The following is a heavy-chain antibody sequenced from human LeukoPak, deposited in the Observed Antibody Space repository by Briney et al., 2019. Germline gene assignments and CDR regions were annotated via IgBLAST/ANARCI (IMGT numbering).Heavy chain of an antibody. V-gene: IGHV1-18*04. CDR2: TSAYNGNT. Sequence: ASVKVSCKASGYTFTSYGISWVRQAPGQGLEWMGWTSAYNGNTNYAQKLQGRVTMTTDTSTSTAYMELRSLRSDDTAVYYCARDKDSSGWSYYYYGMDVWGQGTTVTVSS. J-gene: IGHJ6*02. D-gene: IGHD6-19*01. CDR3: ARDKDSSGWSYYYYGMDV. CDR1: GYTFTSYG.